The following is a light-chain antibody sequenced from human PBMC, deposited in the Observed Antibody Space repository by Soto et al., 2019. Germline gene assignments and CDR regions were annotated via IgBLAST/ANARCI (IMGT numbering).Light chain of an antibody. V-gene: IGKV3-20*01. J-gene: IGKJ4*01. Sequence: EFGLTQSACTLPLSPGERATLSCRAIQSVSSNFLAWYQEKTGQAPRLLIYGASSRATGIPDRFSGSGSGTDFTLTISRLEPEDFAVYYCRQYGRSLGFAFAGRTKVDI. CDR2: GAS. CDR1: QSVSSNF. CDR3: RQYGRSLGFA.